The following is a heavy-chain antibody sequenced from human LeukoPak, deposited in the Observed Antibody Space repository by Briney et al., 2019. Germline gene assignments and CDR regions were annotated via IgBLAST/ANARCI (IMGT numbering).Heavy chain of an antibody. CDR3: AREGEGAVAAYNWFDP. D-gene: IGHD6-19*01. V-gene: IGHV3-20*01. CDR1: GFTFDDYG. Sequence: GGSLRLSCAASGFTFDDYGMSWVRQAPGKGLEWVSGINWNGGSTGYADSVKGRFTISRDNAKNSLYLQMNSLRAEDTALYHCAREGEGAVAAYNWFDPWGRGTLVTVSS. J-gene: IGHJ5*02. CDR2: INWNGGST.